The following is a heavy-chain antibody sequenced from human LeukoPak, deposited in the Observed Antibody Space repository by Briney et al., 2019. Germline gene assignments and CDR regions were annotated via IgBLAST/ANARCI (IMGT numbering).Heavy chain of an antibody. CDR3: ARDLKQGGQNYYYGMDV. Sequence: GGSLRLSCAASGFTFSSYSMNWVRQPPGKGLEWVSYISSGARTIYYADSVKGRFTISRDNAKNSLYLQMNSLRAEDTAVYYCARDLKQGGQNYYYGMDVWGQGTTVTVSS. D-gene: IGHD3-16*01. J-gene: IGHJ6*02. V-gene: IGHV3-48*04. CDR2: ISSGARTI. CDR1: GFTFSSYS.